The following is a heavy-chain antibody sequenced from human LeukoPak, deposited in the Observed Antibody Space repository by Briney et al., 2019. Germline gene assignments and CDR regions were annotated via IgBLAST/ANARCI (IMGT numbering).Heavy chain of an antibody. V-gene: IGHV4-59*01. CDR2: IYYSGST. Sequence: SETPSLTCTASGGSISSYYWGWIRQPPGKGLEWIGYIYYSGSTNYNPSLKSRVTISVDTSKNQFSLKLSSVTAADTAVYYCARVPGPLYCSSTSCYSFDYWGQGTLVTVSS. D-gene: IGHD2-2*01. CDR3: ARVPGPLYCSSTSCYSFDY. J-gene: IGHJ4*02. CDR1: GGSISSYY.